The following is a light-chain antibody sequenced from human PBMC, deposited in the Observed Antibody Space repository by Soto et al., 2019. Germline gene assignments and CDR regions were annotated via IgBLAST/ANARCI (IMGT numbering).Light chain of an antibody. CDR1: QSVSSY. V-gene: IGKV3-11*01. J-gene: IGKJ4*01. CDR2: DAS. Sequence: ETVLTHSPATLSLSPGERATLSCRASQSVSSYLAWYQQKPGQAPRLLISDASNRATGIPARFSGSGSGTDFTLTISSLEPEDFAVYYCQQRSNWPLTFGGGTKVEIK. CDR3: QQRSNWPLT.